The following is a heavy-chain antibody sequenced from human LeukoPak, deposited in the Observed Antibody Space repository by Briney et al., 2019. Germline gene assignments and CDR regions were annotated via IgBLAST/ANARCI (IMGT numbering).Heavy chain of an antibody. CDR3: SSGRSPAQ. CDR2: IKSKSDGGTT. CDR1: GFTFSNAW. V-gene: IGHV3-15*01. J-gene: IGHJ4*02. Sequence: GGSLRLSCAASGFTFSNAWMNWVRQAPGKGLEWVGRIKSKSDGGTTDYAAPMKGRFTISRDDSENTMYMRMNSLKTEDTAVYYCSSGRSPAQWGQGTLVTVSS. D-gene: IGHD1-26*01.